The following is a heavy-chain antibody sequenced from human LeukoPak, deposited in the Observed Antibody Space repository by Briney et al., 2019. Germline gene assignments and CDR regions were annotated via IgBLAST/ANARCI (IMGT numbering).Heavy chain of an antibody. Sequence: GASVKVSCKASGYTFTDYYMHWVRQAPGQGLEWVGWINTNSGGTYYAQEFQGRVDMTRDTSTTTAYMEMSRLRSDDTAVYYCARSSELLYFHHWGQGTLVTVSS. D-gene: IGHD1-26*01. CDR1: GYTFTDYY. CDR2: INTNSGGT. V-gene: IGHV1-2*02. J-gene: IGHJ1*01. CDR3: ARSSELLYFHH.